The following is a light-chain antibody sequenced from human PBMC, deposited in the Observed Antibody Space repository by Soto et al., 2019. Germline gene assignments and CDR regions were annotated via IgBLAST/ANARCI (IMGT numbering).Light chain of an antibody. V-gene: IGKV4-1*01. CDR3: QQYHSSPFS. CDR2: WAP. Sequence: DIVMTQSPDSLAVSLGERATINCKSSQSISYSSNKKNQLAWYQQQPGQPPQLLIYWAPTRESGVPDRFTGSGSWTDFTLTISSLQAEDVAVYYCQQYHSSPFSFGQGTRLEIK. J-gene: IGKJ5*01. CDR1: QSISYSSNKKNQ.